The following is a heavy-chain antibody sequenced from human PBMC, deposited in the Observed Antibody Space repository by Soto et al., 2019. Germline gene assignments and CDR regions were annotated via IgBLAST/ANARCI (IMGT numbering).Heavy chain of an antibody. J-gene: IGHJ6*03. D-gene: IGHD3-3*01. CDR3: ARGRRGDSAIFGVVTDYYNYMDV. V-gene: IGHV1-8*01. CDR2: MNPNSGNT. Sequence: ASVKVSCKASGYSFINYDINWVRQATGQGLEWMGWMNPNSGNTGYAQKFQGRLTMTGNTSISTAYMELSGQRSDDTAVYYCARGRRGDSAIFGVVTDYYNYMDVWGKGTTVTVSS. CDR1: GYSFINYD.